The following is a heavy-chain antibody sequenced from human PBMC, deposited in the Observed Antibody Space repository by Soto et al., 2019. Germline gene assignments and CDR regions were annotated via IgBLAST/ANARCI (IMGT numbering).Heavy chain of an antibody. CDR1: GYDFTTYG. CDR3: ARGRYGDY. Sequence: QVHLVQSGAEEKKPGASVKVSCKGSGYDFTTYGITWVRQAPGQGPEWMAWISAHNGNTDYAQKLQGRVTVTRDTSTSTAYMELRSLRSDDTAMYYCARGRYGDYWGQGALVTVSS. J-gene: IGHJ4*02. V-gene: IGHV1-18*01. D-gene: IGHD1-1*01. CDR2: ISAHNGNT.